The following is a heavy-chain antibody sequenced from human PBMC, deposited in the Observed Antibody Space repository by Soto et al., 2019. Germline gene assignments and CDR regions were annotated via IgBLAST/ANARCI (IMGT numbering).Heavy chain of an antibody. CDR2: ISYDGSNK. CDR1: GFAFSSYA. V-gene: IGHV3-30-3*01. CDR3: ARGDGVYGDYCDY. D-gene: IGHD4-17*01. Sequence: QVQLVESGGGVVQPGRSLSLSCAASGFAFSSYAMHWVRQAPGKGLEWVAVISYDGSNKYYADSVKGRFTIPRDNSKKTLYLQMNSLRAEDTAVYYCARGDGVYGDYCDYWGQGTLVTVSS. J-gene: IGHJ4*02.